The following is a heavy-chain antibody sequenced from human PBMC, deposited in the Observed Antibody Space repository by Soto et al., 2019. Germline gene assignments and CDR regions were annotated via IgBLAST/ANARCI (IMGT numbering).Heavy chain of an antibody. Sequence: QLQLQESGPGLVKPSETLSLTCTVSRGSISSSSYYWGWIRQPPGKGLEWIGSIYYSGRTYYNPSLKSRAPISVDTSKNQFSLELSSVTDADTAVYYCARGNYAFWSGYHYYYYMDVWGKGTTVPFSS. V-gene: IGHV4-39*01. CDR2: IYYSGRT. CDR3: ARGNYAFWSGYHYYYYMDV. D-gene: IGHD3-3*01. J-gene: IGHJ6*03. CDR1: RGSISSSSYY.